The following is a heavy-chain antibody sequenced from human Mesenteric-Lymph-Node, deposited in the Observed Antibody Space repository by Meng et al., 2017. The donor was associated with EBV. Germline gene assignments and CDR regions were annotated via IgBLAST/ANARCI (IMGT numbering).Heavy chain of an antibody. J-gene: IGHJ4*02. CDR2: IYHSGST. V-gene: IGHV4-4*03. CDR3: ARVGQWLPIDY. D-gene: IGHD6-19*01. CDR1: GGFISSSNW. Sequence: QVEARGSGQGWVNPPGTLRLTCAVSGGFISSSNWWGWVRQPPGKGLEWIGEIYHSGSTNYNPSLKSRVTISVDKSKNQFSLNLSSVTAADTAVYYCARVGQWLPIDYWGQGTLVTVSS.